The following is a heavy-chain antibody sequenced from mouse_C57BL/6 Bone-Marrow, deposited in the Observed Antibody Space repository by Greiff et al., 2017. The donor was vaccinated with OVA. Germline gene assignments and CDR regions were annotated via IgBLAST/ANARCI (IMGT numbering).Heavy chain of an antibody. D-gene: IGHD2-3*01. CDR1: GYAFTNYL. CDR2: INPGSGGT. CDR3: ARWGYYGFAY. Sequence: QVQLKESGAELVRPGTSVKVSCKASGYAFTNYLIEWVKQRPGQGLEWIGVINPGSGGTNYNEKFKGKATLTADKSSSTAYMQLSSLTSEDSAVYFCARWGYYGFAYWGQGTLVTVSA. V-gene: IGHV1-54*01. J-gene: IGHJ3*01.